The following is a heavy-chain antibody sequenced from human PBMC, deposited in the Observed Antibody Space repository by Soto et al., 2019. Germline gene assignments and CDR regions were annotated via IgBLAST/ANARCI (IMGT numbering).Heavy chain of an antibody. J-gene: IGHJ4*02. CDR2: ISGSGGST. CDR1: GFTFSSYA. Sequence: QAGGSLRLSCAASGFTFSSYAMSWVRQAPGKGLEWVSAISGSGGSTYYADSVKGRFTISRDNSKNTLYLQMNSLRAEDTAVYYCAKAYLMVRGPNYFDYWGQGTLVTAPQ. D-gene: IGHD3-10*01. V-gene: IGHV3-23*01. CDR3: AKAYLMVRGPNYFDY.